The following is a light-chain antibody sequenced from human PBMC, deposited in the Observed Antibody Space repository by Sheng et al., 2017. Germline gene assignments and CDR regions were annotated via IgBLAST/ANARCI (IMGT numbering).Light chain of an antibody. Sequence: DIQMTQSPSTLSASVGDRVTITCRASQSISSWLAWYQQKPGKAPKILIYKASILESGVPSRFSGSGSGTDFTLTISSLQPEDFATYYCLQDYNYSWTFGQGTKVEIK. CDR3: LQDYNYSWT. J-gene: IGKJ1*01. CDR1: QSISSW. CDR2: KAS. V-gene: IGKV1-5*03.